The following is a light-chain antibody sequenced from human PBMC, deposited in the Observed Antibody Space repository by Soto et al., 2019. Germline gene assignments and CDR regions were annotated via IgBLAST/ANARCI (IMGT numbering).Light chain of an antibody. CDR1: QSVSSN. CDR2: GAS. J-gene: IGKJ3*01. CDR3: QQYNNWPPFT. V-gene: IGKV3-15*01. Sequence: EIVMTQSPATPSVSTGERATLSCRASQSVSSNLAWYQQKPGQAPRLLIYGASTRATGIPARLSGSGSETEFTLTISRLQSEDFAVYYFQQYNNWPPFTFGRGPKVDLK.